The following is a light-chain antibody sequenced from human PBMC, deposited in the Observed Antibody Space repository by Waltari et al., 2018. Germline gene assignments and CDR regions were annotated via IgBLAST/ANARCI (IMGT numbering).Light chain of an antibody. CDR1: SGHSSNV. V-gene: IGLV4-69*01. J-gene: IGLJ3*02. CDR2: VNSDGSH. Sequence: QLVLTQSPSASASLGASVTLTCTLSSGHSSNVIAWLQQRPEKGPRYLMKVNSDGSHNKGDEIPDRFSGSSSGAERYRTISSLQSEDEGDYYCQTGGHGTWVFGGGTKLTVL. CDR3: QTGGHGTWV.